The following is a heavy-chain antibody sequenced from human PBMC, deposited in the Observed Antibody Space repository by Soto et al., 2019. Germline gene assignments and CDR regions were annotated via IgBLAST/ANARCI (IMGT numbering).Heavy chain of an antibody. CDR1: GFTFSLYS. CDR2: ISRSSTGI. Sequence: EVQLVESGGGXXXPGGSLRLSCAASGFTFSLYSMSWVRQAPGKGLEWVSYISRSSTGIHYADSVKGRFTISRDDATNSMHLQMNSLRDGDTAVYYCARAVTWGLDVWGQGTTVSISS. CDR3: ARAVTWGLDV. J-gene: IGHJ6*02. V-gene: IGHV3-48*02. D-gene: IGHD3-10*01.